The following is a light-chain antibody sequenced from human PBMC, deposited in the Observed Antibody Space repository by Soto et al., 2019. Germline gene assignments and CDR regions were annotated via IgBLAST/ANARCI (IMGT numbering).Light chain of an antibody. CDR2: EDS. Sequence: QSVLTQPASVSGSPGQSITISCTGTSSDVGSYNLVSWYQQHPDKAPKVLIYEDSKRPSGVSDHFSASKSGNTASLTISGLQADDEADYYCCSYAGSSTLLFGGGTKLTVL. J-gene: IGLJ3*02. V-gene: IGLV2-23*01. CDR3: CSYAGSSTLL. CDR1: SSDVGSYNL.